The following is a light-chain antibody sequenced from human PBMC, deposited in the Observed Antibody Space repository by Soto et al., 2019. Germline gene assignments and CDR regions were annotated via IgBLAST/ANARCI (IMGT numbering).Light chain of an antibody. CDR2: GAS. CDR3: QQYKIWPPYT. J-gene: IGKJ2*01. V-gene: IGKV3-15*01. CDR1: QRISAN. Sequence: EIVMTQSPATLAVSPGERATLYCKASQRISANLAGYQQKPGQPPRLLIYGASTRAPGISARFSGSGSGTEFTLSIIGLQSEDFALYSCQQYKIWPPYTFGQGPKVEIK.